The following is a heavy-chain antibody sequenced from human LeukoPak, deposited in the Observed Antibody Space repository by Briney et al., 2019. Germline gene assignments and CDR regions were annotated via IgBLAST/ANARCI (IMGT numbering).Heavy chain of an antibody. CDR2: ISSSSSYI. CDR1: GFTFSSYS. V-gene: IGHV3-21*01. Sequence: PGGSLRLSCAASGFTFSSYSMNWVRQAPGKGLEWVSSISSSSSYIYYADSVKGRFTIPRDNAKNSLYLQMNSLRAEDTAVYYCAREGPSIAVAAGDYWGQGTLVTVSS. CDR3: AREGPSIAVAAGDY. D-gene: IGHD6-19*01. J-gene: IGHJ4*02.